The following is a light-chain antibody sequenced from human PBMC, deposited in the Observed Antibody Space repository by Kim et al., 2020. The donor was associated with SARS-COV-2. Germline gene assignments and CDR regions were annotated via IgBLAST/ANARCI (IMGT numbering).Light chain of an antibody. J-gene: IGLJ3*02. CDR1: SSHIVSNP. CDR3: AVWDDSLNGRV. Sequence: GQRVTISCSGSSSHIVSNPISWYQQVPGAAPKLLIYSNDQRPSGVPDRFSGSKSGTSASLAISGLQSEDEADYYCAVWDDSLNGRVFGGGTQLTVL. V-gene: IGLV1-44*01. CDR2: SND.